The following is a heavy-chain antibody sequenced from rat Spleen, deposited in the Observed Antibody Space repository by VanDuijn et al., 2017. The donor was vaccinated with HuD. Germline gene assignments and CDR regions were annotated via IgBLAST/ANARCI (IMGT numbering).Heavy chain of an antibody. V-gene: IGHV2S63*01. CDR1: GFSLTDYS. D-gene: IGHD5-1*01. Sequence: EVQLKESGPGLVQPSQTLSLTCTVSGFSLTDYSVHWVRQPPGKGLEWMGVMWSAGNTGYNSALKSRLSISRDTSKSQVLLKMNSLQTDDTAIYFCTRSNWDLPYWYFDFWGPGTMVTVSS. CDR3: TRSNWDLPYWYFDF. J-gene: IGHJ1*01. CDR2: MWSAGNT.